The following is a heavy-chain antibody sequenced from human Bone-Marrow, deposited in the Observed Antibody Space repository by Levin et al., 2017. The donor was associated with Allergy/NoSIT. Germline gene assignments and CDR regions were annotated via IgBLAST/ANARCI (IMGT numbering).Heavy chain of an antibody. CDR2: ISYDGSNK. CDR3: ARDPYGSGLNFFDY. V-gene: IGHV3-30*03. J-gene: IGHJ4*02. D-gene: IGHD3-10*01. Sequence: SCAASGFTFNLYGMHWVRQAPGKGLEWVALISYDGSNKYYTDSVKGRLAISRDNSKSTLYLKMNSLRAEDTAVYYCARDPYGSGLNFFDYWGQGTLVTVSS. CDR1: GFTFNLYG.